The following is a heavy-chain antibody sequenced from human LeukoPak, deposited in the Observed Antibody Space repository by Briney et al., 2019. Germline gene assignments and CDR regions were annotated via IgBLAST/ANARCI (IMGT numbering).Heavy chain of an antibody. D-gene: IGHD3-3*01. J-gene: IGHJ6*03. V-gene: IGHV3-21*01. CDR1: GFTFSTYS. Sequence: GGSLRLSCAASGFTFSTYSMNWVRQAPGKGLEWVSSINSRSNYIYYADSMKGRFTISRDNAKNSLYLQMDSLRAEDTAVYYCARGVDFLEWSYYFYYYMDVWGKGTTVTVSS. CDR2: INSRSNYI. CDR3: ARGVDFLEWSYYFYYYMDV.